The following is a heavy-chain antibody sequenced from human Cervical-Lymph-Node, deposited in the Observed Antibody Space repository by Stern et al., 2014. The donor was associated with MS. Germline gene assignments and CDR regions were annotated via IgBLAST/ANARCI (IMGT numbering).Heavy chain of an antibody. Sequence: QLQLQESGPGLVKPSETLSLTCTVSGGSTSSYYWSWIRQPPGKGLEWIGYISSSGGTKYNPSLKSRVTISLDTSKNQLSPNLSFVTAADTAVYYCARGYTTSSGRPDYWGQGTLVTVSS. CDR2: ISSSGGT. V-gene: IGHV4-59*08. CDR3: ARGYTTSSGRPDY. CDR1: GGSTSSYY. D-gene: IGHD6-6*01. J-gene: IGHJ4*02.